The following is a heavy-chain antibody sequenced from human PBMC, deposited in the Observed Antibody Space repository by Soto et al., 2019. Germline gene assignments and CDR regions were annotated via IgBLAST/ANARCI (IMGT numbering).Heavy chain of an antibody. J-gene: IGHJ4*02. V-gene: IGHV4-30-4*01. CDR3: ARDRGNSPDFLDY. CDR1: GGSIDSDDYY. Sequence: PSETLSLTCTVSGGSIDSDDYYWTWIRQPPGKGLEWIGYIYSSGRTSYNPSLESRLTISIDTSKNQFSLHLNSVSAADTAVYFCARDRGNSPDFLDYWGQGTLVTVSS. CDR2: IYSSGRT. D-gene: IGHD1-1*01.